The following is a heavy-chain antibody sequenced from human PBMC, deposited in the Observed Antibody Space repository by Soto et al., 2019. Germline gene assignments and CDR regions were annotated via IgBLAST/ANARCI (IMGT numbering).Heavy chain of an antibody. D-gene: IGHD2-2*01. J-gene: IGHJ5*02. Sequence: SETLSLTCTVSGGSISSGDYYWSWIRQPPGKGLEWIGYIYYSGSTYYNPSLKSRVTISVDTSKNQFSLKLSSVTAADTAVYYCAREHIVLVPDWFDPWGEGTLVTVSS. CDR3: AREHIVLVPDWFDP. V-gene: IGHV4-30-4*01. CDR2: IYYSGST. CDR1: GGSISSGDYY.